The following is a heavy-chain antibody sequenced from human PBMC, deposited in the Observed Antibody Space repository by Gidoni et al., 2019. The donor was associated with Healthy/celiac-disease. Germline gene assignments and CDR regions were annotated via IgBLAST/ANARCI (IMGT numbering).Heavy chain of an antibody. CDR2: IITIFGTA. V-gene: IGHV1-69*06. J-gene: IGHJ5*02. D-gene: IGHD4-17*01. Sequence: QVQLVQSGAEVKKPGSSVQVSCKASGGTFSSYAISWVRQAPGQGLEWMGGIITIFGTANYAQKFQGRVTITADKSTSTAYMELSSLRSEDTAVYYCARVGGHDYGDYQGGNWFDPWGQGTLVTVSS. CDR1: GGTFSSYA. CDR3: ARVGGHDYGDYQGGNWFDP.